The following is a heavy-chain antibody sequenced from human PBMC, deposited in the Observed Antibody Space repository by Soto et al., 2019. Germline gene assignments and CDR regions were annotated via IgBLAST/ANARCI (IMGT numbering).Heavy chain of an antibody. CDR3: VGAYPSSQIDS. V-gene: IGHV6-1*01. J-gene: IGHJ4*02. D-gene: IGHD6-13*01. CDR2: THYRSKWYN. Sequence: PSESLSLACAISGATVSSNSAAWNWIRQSPSRGLEWLGRTHYRSKWYNDYAVSVKSRITINPDTSKNSLYLQMNSLRAGDTAVYYCVGAYPSSQIDSWGQGTLVTVSS. CDR1: GATVSSNSAA.